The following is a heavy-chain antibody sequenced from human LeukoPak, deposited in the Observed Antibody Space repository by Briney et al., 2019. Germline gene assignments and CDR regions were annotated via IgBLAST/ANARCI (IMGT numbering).Heavy chain of an antibody. V-gene: IGHV1-18*01. CDR1: GYTFTSYG. CDR2: TSAYNGNT. J-gene: IGHJ4*02. CDR3: ARDLGDILTGYYHPYYFDY. D-gene: IGHD3-9*01. Sequence: ASVKVSCKASGYTFTSYGISWVRQAPGQGLEWMGWTSAYNGNTNYAQKLQGRVTMTTDTSTSTAYMELRSLRSDDTAVYYCARDLGDILTGYYHPYYFDYWGQGTLVTVSS.